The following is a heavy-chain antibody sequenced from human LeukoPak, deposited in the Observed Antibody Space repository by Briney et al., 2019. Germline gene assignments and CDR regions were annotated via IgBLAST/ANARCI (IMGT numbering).Heavy chain of an antibody. CDR3: ARGGGWFGELRGYFQH. J-gene: IGHJ1*01. CDR2: INHSGST. Sequence: SETLSLTCAVYGGPFSGYYWSWIRHPPGKRLEWIGEINHSGSTNYTPSLKSRVTISVDTSKNQFSVKLSSVTAADTAVYYCARGGGWFGELRGYFQHWGQGTLVTVSS. V-gene: IGHV4-34*01. CDR1: GGPFSGYY. D-gene: IGHD3-10*01.